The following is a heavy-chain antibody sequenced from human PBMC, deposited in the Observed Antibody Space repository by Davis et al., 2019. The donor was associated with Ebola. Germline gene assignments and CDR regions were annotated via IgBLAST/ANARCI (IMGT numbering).Heavy chain of an antibody. CDR2: INTNTGNP. CDR1: GYSFTTFS. D-gene: IGHD2-2*01. CDR3: ASADPRYCSSTSCPRYFGAFDI. Sequence: ASVKVSCKASGYSFTTFSLHWVRQAPGQGLEWMGWINTNTGNPTYAQGFTGRFVFSLDTSVSTAYLQISSLKAEDTAVYYCASADPRYCSSTSCPRYFGAFDIWGQGTMVTVSS. V-gene: IGHV7-4-1*02. J-gene: IGHJ3*02.